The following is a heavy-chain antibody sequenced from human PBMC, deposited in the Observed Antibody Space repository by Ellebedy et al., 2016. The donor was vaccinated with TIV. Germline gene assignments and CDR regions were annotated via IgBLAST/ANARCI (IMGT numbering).Heavy chain of an antibody. CDR2: VSPYDGNT. CDR1: GYTLMSYG. J-gene: IGHJ4*02. Sequence: AASVNVSCKASGYTLMSYGICWVRPAPGQGLEWMGWVSPYDGNTNYAQKFQGRVTLTIDTFTGTGYMELRNLRSDDTALYYCARGFRYGSGRWPLDYWGQGTLVTVSS. V-gene: IGHV1-18*01. D-gene: IGHD4-23*01. CDR3: ARGFRYGSGRWPLDY.